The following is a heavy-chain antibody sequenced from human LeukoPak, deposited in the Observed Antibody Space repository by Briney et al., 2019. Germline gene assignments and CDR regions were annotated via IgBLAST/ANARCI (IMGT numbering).Heavy chain of an antibody. D-gene: IGHD1-26*01. CDR2: INHSGST. J-gene: IGHJ6*03. CDR1: GGSFSGYY. Sequence: SETLSLTCAVYGGSFSGYYWSWIRQPPGKGLEWIGEINHSGSTNYNPSLKSRVTISVDTSKNQFSLKLSSVTAADTAVYYCARLLRVGATYYYYYYMDVWGKGTTVTVSS. V-gene: IGHV4-34*01. CDR3: ARLLRVGATYYYYYYMDV.